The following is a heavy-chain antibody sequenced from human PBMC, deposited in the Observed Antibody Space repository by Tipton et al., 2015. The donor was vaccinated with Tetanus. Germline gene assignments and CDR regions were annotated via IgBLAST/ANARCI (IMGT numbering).Heavy chain of an antibody. CDR2: VTWNTGVI. J-gene: IGHJ1*01. CDR1: GFTFDDYG. D-gene: IGHD3-16*01. Sequence: SLRLSCAASGFTFDDYGMHWVRQVPGKGLEWVSGVTWNTGVIAYADSVKGRLTISRDNAKNSLYLQMNSLRVDDTAVYYCAKDVNCILRYVQHWGQCSVVTVSS. V-gene: IGHV3-9*01. CDR3: AKDVNCILRYVQH.